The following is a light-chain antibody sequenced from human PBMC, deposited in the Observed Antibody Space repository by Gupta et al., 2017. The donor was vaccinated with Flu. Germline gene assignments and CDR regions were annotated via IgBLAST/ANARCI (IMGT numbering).Light chain of an antibody. CDR2: AVS. CDR1: SSDLGGLNS. J-gene: IGLJ2*01. CDR3: SSYTTTNNLVV. V-gene: IGLV2-14*01. Sequence: QSALTQPASVSGSPGQSITISRTGTSSDLGGLNSVSLHQHHHGKAPNLMIFAVSNWPRGLANRFSASKAATASLTITGLQAEDEAYYYYSSYTTTNNLVVFGGGTKLTVL.